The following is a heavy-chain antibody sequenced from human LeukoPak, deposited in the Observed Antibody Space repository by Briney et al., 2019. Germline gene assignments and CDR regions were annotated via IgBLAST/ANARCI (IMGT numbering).Heavy chain of an antibody. CDR2: ISSNGDST. D-gene: IGHD3-9*01. Sequence: GGSLRLSCSVSGFSFSSYAMHWVRQAPGKGLEYVSSISSNGDSTYYADSVKGRFTISRDNSKNTLYLQMNSLRAEDTAVYYCAREDILTGFDYWGQGTLVTVSS. CDR1: GFSFSSYA. V-gene: IGHV3-64*04. J-gene: IGHJ4*02. CDR3: AREDILTGFDY.